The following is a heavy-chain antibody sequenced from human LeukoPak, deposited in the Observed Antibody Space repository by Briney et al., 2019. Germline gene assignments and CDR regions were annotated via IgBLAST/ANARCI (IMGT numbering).Heavy chain of an antibody. CDR3: AKDRYGDYVRAFDI. CDR1: GFTFSSYA. Sequence: PGGSLRLSCAASGFTFSSYAMSWVRQAPGKGLQWVSSIGGSGGGTYYPDSARGRFIISRDNSKNTLYLQMNSLRAEDTAIYYCAKDRYGDYVRAFDIWGQGTMVTVSS. CDR2: IGGSGGGT. V-gene: IGHV3-23*01. J-gene: IGHJ3*02. D-gene: IGHD4-17*01.